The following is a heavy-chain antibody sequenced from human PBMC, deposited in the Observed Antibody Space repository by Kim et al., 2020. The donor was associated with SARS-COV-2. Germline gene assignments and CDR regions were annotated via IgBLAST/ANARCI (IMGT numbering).Heavy chain of an antibody. CDR3: VVSDWFDP. CDR2: IRSDGTST. CDR1: GITISGYW. Sequence: GGSLRLSCAASGITISGYWMHWVRQPPGKGLVWVARIRSDGTSTTYADSVKGRFTISRDNAKNTLYLQMDSLKAEDTAVYYCVVSDWFDPWGQGTLVTVSS. V-gene: IGHV3-74*01. J-gene: IGHJ5*02. D-gene: IGHD2-21*02.